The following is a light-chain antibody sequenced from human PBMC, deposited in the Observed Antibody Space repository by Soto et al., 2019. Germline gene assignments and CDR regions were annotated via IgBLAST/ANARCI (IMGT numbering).Light chain of an antibody. CDR1: GSNLGRNY. CDR3: GSWDNSLSSYV. V-gene: IGLV1-51*01. CDR2: DNV. J-gene: IGLJ1*01. Sequence: QSVLTQPPSVSATPGQKVTISCSGSGSNLGRNYVSWYQQLPGTAPKLLIYDNVYRFSGIPDRFSGPKSGTSATLGITGLQTGDEGDYYCGSWDNSLSSYVFGTGTKVTVL.